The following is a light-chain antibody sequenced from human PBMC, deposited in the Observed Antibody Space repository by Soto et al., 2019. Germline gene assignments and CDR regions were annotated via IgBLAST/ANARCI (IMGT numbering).Light chain of an antibody. CDR2: DVS. Sequence: QSVLTQPASVSGSPGQSITISCTGTSNDVGGYNYVSWYQQYPGKAPKLMIYDVSDRPPGISNRFSGSKSDNTASLTISGLQAEDEADYYCGSYTSSSALYVFGSGTKLTVL. J-gene: IGLJ1*01. CDR1: SNDVGGYNY. V-gene: IGLV2-14*01. CDR3: GSYTSSSALYV.